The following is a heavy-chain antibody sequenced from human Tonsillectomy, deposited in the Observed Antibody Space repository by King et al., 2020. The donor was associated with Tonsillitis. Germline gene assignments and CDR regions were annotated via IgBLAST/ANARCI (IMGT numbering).Heavy chain of an antibody. D-gene: IGHD2-2*01. J-gene: IGHJ3*02. CDR1: GFTFGDYA. V-gene: IGHV3-49*04. CDR3: TRGVIVVVPAALSDAFDI. Sequence: VQLVESGEGLVQPGRSLRLSCTASGFTFGDYAMSWVRQAPGKGLEWVGFIRSKAYGGTTEYAASVKGRFTISRDDSKSIAYLQMNSLKTEDTAVYYCTRGVIVVVPAALSDAFDIWGQGTMVTVSS. CDR2: IRSKAYGGTT.